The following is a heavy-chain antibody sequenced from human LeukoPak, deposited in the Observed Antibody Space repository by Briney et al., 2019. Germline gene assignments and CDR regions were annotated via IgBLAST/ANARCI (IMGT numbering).Heavy chain of an antibody. CDR1: GFTFSSYA. Sequence: GGSLRLSCAASGFTFSSYAMHWVRQAPGKGLEWVAVISYDGSNKYYADSVKGWFTISRDNSKNTLYLQMNSLRAEDTAVYYCAKVDGWYGFVDYWGQGTLVTVSS. D-gene: IGHD6-19*01. CDR2: ISYDGSNK. CDR3: AKVDGWYGFVDY. J-gene: IGHJ4*02. V-gene: IGHV3-30-3*01.